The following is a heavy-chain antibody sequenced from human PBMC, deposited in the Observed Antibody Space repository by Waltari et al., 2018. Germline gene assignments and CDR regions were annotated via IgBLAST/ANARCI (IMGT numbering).Heavy chain of an antibody. D-gene: IGHD2-15*01. J-gene: IGHJ4*02. CDR3: ARDRGRGIYLDS. CDR2: VHRSVRT. CDR1: GDSMSSTDW. V-gene: IGHV4-4*02. Sequence: QLQMQESGPGLVKPSGTLSLTCAVSGDSMSSTDWWSWVRQPPGKGLEWIGQVHRSVRTNYNPPFASRVTISIDTSINQFSLKVTSATAADTAVYYCARDRGRGIYLDSWGQGTLVTVSP.